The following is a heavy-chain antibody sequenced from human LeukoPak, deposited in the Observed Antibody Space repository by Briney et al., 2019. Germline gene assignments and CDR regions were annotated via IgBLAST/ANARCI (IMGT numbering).Heavy chain of an antibody. J-gene: IGHJ5*02. CDR2: IIPIFGTA. CDR3: ARGKVPAAIGDSFGWFDP. CDR1: GGTFSSYA. Sequence: SVKVSCKASGGTFSSYAISWVRQAPGQGLEWMGGIIPIFGTANYAQKFQGRVTITADESTSTAYMELSSLRSEDTAVYYCARGKVPAAIGDSFGWFDPWGQETLVTVSS. D-gene: IGHD2-2*01. V-gene: IGHV1-69*01.